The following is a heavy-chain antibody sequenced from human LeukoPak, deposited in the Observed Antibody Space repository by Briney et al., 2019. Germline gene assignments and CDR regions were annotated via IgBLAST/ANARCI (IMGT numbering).Heavy chain of an antibody. CDR1: GFAFSSYA. D-gene: IGHD4-17*01. J-gene: IGHJ4*02. CDR2: ISGSGGST. V-gene: IGHV3-23*01. CDR3: ANPARTTVTTQPIDY. Sequence: GGSLRLSCAASGFAFSSYAMSWVRQAPGKGLEWVSAISGSGGSTYYADSVKGRFTISRDNSKNTLYLQMNSLRAEDTAVYYCANPARTTVTTQPIDYWGQGTLVTVSS.